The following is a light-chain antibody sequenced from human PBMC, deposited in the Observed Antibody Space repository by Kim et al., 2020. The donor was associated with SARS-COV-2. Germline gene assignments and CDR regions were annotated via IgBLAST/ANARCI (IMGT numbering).Light chain of an antibody. CDR3: QSYDSSLSALV. CDR2: GNT. CDR1: SSNIGAGYD. V-gene: IGLV1-40*01. Sequence: QSVLTQPPSVSGAPGQRVTISCTGSSSNIGAGYDVDWYQQLPGTAPKVLIYGNTNRPSGVPDRFSGCKSGTSASLAITGLQAEDEADYYCQSYDSSLSALVFGGGTQLTVL. J-gene: IGLJ2*01.